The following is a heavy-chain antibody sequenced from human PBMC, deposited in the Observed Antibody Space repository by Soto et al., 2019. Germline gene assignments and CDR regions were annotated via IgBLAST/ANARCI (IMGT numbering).Heavy chain of an antibody. CDR3: ARDRPRGVFDY. CDR1: GFTVSSNY. D-gene: IGHD3-16*01. CDR2: IYSGGST. J-gene: IGHJ4*02. Sequence: GGSLRLSCAASGFTVSSNYMSWVRQAPGKGLEWVSVIYSGGSTYYADSVKGRFTISRDNSKNTLYLQMNSLRAEDTAVYYCARDRPRGVFDYWGQGTLVTVSS. V-gene: IGHV3-66*01.